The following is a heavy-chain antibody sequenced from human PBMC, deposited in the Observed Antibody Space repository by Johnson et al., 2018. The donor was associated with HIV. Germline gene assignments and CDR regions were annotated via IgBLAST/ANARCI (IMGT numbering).Heavy chain of an antibody. D-gene: IGHD2-8*01. CDR2: ISYDGSNK. J-gene: IGHJ3*02. CDR1: GFTFSSYA. V-gene: IGHV3-30-3*01. Sequence: QVQLVESGGGVVQPGRSLRLSCAASGFTFSSYAMHWVRQAPGKGLEWVAVISYDGSNKYYADSVKGRFTISRDNSKNTLYLQMNSLRAEDTAVYYCSREHIGLRVGGAFCIWGQGTMVTVSS. CDR3: SREHIGLRVGGAFCI.